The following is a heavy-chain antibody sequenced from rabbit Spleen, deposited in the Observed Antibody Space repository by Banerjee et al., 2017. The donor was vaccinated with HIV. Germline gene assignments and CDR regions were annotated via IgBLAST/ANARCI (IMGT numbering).Heavy chain of an antibody. CDR3: ARDVYAAIDSTL. V-gene: IGHV1S45*01. D-gene: IGHD4-2*01. Sequence: EESGGDLVQPEGSLTLTCTVSGFSLSGNQWICWIRQAPGKGLEWIGCMNAGGSKPIYARWAKGRFTGSKTSSTTVTLQMTSLTAADTATYFCARDVYAAIDSTLWGQGTLVTVS. CDR1: GFSLSGNQW. CDR2: MNAGGSKP. J-gene: IGHJ4*01.